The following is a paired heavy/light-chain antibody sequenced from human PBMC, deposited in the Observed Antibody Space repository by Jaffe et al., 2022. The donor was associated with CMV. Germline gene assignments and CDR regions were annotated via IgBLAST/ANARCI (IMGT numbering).Heavy chain of an antibody. Sequence: EVQLVESGGGLVQPGGSLRLSCAASGFTFSSYWMHWVRQAPGKGLVWVSRINSDGSSTSYADSVKGRFTISRDNAKNTLYLQMNSLRAEDTAVYYCARVGSKYYDSSGYYWYYGMDVWGQGTTVTVSS. CDR3: ARVGSKYYDSSGYYWYYGMDV. CDR2: INSDGSST. V-gene: IGHV3-74*01. CDR1: GFTFSSYW. J-gene: IGHJ6*02. D-gene: IGHD3-22*01.
Light chain of an antibody. V-gene: IGKV2-28*01. J-gene: IGKJ4*01. CDR2: LGS. Sequence: DIVMTQSPLSLPVTPGEPASISCRSSQSLLHSNGYNYLDWYLQKPGKSPQLLIYLGSNRASGVPDRFSGSGSGTDFTLKISRVEAEDVGVYYCMQALQTLTFGGGTKVEIK. CDR1: QSLLHSNGYNY. CDR3: MQALQTLT.